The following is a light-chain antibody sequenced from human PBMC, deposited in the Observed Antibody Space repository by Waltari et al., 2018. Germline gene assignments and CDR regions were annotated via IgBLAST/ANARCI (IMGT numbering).Light chain of an antibody. Sequence: QMTQSPSSLSASVGDRVTIACRASQSISTYLNWYRHKPGKAPELLIFAASSLQSGVPSRFSGSGSGTYFTLTISSLQAEDFATYYCQQSYTPPPTFGQGTRLDIK. J-gene: IGKJ5*01. CDR1: QSISTY. CDR2: AAS. V-gene: IGKV1-39*01. CDR3: QQSYTPPPT.